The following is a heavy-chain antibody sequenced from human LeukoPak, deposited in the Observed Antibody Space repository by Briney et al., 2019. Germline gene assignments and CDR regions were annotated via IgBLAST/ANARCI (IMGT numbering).Heavy chain of an antibody. V-gene: IGHV4-39*01. J-gene: IGHJ5*02. D-gene: IGHD6-25*01. CDR3: ERHPQSRRGYGKQLYNWLDP. CDR1: GGSISSSRYY. Sequence: SETLSLTCTVSGGSISSSRYYWGWIRQPPGKGLEWIGRIYYSGSTYYNPSLKSRVTISVDTSKNQFYLKLSSVTAADTAVYYCERHPQSRRGYGKQLYNWLDPWGQGTLVTLSS. CDR2: IYYSGST.